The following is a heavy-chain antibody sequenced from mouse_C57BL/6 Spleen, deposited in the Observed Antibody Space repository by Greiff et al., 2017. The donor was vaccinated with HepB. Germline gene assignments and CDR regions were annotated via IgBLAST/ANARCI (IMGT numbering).Heavy chain of an antibody. Sequence: VQLQQSGAELVRPGASVTLSCKASGYTFTDYEMHWVKQTPVHGLEWIGAIDPETGGTAYNQKFKGKAILTADKSSSTAYMELRSLTSEDSAVYYCTRPLMITRYFDVWGTGTTVTVSS. D-gene: IGHD2-4*01. V-gene: IGHV1-15*01. CDR3: TRPLMITRYFDV. CDR1: GYTFTDYE. CDR2: IDPETGGT. J-gene: IGHJ1*03.